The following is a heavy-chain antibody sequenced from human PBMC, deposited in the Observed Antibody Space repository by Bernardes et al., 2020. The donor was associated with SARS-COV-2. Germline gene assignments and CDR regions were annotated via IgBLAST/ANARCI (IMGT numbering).Heavy chain of an antibody. V-gene: IGHV4-34*01. D-gene: IGHD3-22*01. CDR3: ARGASGVDMILVVVGFSYYFDY. CDR1: GGSLRDYS. CDR2: SNQSGTT. Sequence: SETLSLTCAFYGGSLRDYSWSWILQAPGKGLEWIGDSNQSGTTKYNPSLRSRVALSLDRSKKQFSLKLSSATAADTAVYYCARGASGVDMILVVVGFSYYFDYWGQRTPVTGAS. J-gene: IGHJ4*02.